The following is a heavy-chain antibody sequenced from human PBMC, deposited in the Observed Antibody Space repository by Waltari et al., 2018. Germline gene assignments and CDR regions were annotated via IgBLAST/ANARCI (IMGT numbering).Heavy chain of an antibody. V-gene: IGHV3-23*01. D-gene: IGHD1-1*01. CDR1: GFTFTHSA. CDR3: AKELERKPYYYYGWDV. J-gene: IGHJ6*02. Sequence: EMHLLESGGSLAQPGESLRLSCAASGFTFTHSALPWVRQAPGKGLEWVSTISNSDDTTYYAESVKGRFTISRDNSKSTLFLQMNSLRADDTAIYYCAKELERKPYYYYGWDVWGQGTTVTVSS. CDR2: ISNSDDTT.